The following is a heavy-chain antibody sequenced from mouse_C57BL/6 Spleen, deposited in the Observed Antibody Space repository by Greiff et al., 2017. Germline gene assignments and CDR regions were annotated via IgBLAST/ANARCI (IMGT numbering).Heavy chain of an antibody. CDR3: ARYVYYGSSYWYFDV. CDR1: GYAFSSSW. J-gene: IGHJ1*03. Sequence: VMLVESGPELVKPGASVKISCKASGYAFSSSWMNWVKQRPGKGLEWIGRIYPGDGDTNYNGKFKGKATLTADKSSSTAYMQLSSLTSEDSAVYFCARYVYYGSSYWYFDVWGTGTTVTVSS. CDR2: IYPGDGDT. V-gene: IGHV1-82*01. D-gene: IGHD1-1*01.